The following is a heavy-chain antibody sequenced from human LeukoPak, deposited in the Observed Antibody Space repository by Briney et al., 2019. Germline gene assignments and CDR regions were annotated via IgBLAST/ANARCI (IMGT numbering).Heavy chain of an antibody. Sequence: PSETLSLTCTSSGGSISGYYWSWIRQPPGKGLEWIGYIYSSGGTNYNPSLKSRVTIAVDTSKNQFSLKLSSVTAADTAVYYCARGTVTINYFDYWGQGTLVTVSS. V-gene: IGHV4-59*01. CDR3: ARGTVTINYFDY. CDR1: GGSISGYY. CDR2: IYSSGGT. J-gene: IGHJ4*02. D-gene: IGHD4-11*01.